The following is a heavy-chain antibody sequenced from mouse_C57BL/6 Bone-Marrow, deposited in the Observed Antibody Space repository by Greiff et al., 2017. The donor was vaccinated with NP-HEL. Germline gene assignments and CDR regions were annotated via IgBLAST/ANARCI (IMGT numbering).Heavy chain of an antibody. Sequence: EVQRVESGPGLVKPSPSLSLTCSVTGYSFTSGYFWKWIRQLPGNKLEWMVYIRYDGSNNYNPSLKNRISITRDTSKNQFFLKLNSVTTEDTATYYCARTIHYWGQGTLVTVSA. D-gene: IGHD1-1*02. J-gene: IGHJ3*01. V-gene: IGHV3-6*01. CDR2: IRYDGSN. CDR1: GYSFTSGYF. CDR3: ARTIHY.